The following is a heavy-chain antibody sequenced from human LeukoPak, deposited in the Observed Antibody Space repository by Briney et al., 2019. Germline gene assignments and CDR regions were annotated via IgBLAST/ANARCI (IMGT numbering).Heavy chain of an antibody. CDR3: AKDLPVAYFDY. V-gene: IGHV3-30*02. D-gene: IGHD2-2*01. Sequence: GGSLRLSCAASGFTFSNYRMHWVRRAPGKGLEWVTFIRSDGTTEYYADSVRGRFTISRDNSKNTLYLQMSSLRAEDTAVYYCAKDLPVAYFDYWGLGTLVTVSS. CDR2: IRSDGTTE. J-gene: IGHJ4*02. CDR1: GFTFSNYR.